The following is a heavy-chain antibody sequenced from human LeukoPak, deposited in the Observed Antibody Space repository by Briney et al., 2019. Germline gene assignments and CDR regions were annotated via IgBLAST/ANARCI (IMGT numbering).Heavy chain of an antibody. CDR3: ARESGSGSYWSDY. J-gene: IGHJ4*02. Sequence: ASVKVSRKASVGTFSSYAISWVRQAPGQGLAWVGRIIPILGIANYAQRFQGRVTITADKSTSTAYMELSSLRSEDTAVYYCARESGSGSYWSDYWGQGTLVTVSS. CDR1: VGTFSSYA. V-gene: IGHV1-69*04. D-gene: IGHD3-10*01. CDR2: IIPILGIA.